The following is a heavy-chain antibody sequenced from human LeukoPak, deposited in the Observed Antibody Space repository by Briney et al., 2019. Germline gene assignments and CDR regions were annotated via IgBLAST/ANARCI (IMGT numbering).Heavy chain of an antibody. CDR1: GFTFSSYA. D-gene: IGHD1-14*01. V-gene: IGHV3-23*01. Sequence: GGSLRLSCAASGFTFSSYAMSWVRQAPGKGLEWVSAFSGSGISTYYADSVKGRFTISRDNSKNTLYLQMNSLRAEDTAVYYCARDGARNLGYFDYWGQGTLVTVSS. J-gene: IGHJ4*02. CDR3: ARDGARNLGYFDY. CDR2: FSGSGIST.